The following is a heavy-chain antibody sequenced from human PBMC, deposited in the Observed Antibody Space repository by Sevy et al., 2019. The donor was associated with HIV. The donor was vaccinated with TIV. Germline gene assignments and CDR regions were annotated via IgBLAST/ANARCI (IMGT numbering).Heavy chain of an antibody. CDR1: GFTFSNYG. CDR3: AKDPPRQDYDPDY. V-gene: IGHV3-30*18. J-gene: IGHJ4*02. CDR2: ISYDGNNQ. D-gene: IGHD4-17*01. Sequence: GGSLRLSCAASGFTFSNYGMHWVRQAPGKGLDWVAVISYDGNNQYYADSVKGRFTISRDNSKNTLFLQMNSLRAEDTAVYYCAKDPPRQDYDPDYWGQGTLVTVSS.